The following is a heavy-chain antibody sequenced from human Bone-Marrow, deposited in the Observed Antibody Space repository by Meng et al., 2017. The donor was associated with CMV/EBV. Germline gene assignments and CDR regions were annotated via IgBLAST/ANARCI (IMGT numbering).Heavy chain of an antibody. V-gene: IGHV3-30*14. D-gene: IGHD3-3*01. Sequence: GESLKISCAASGFTFSSYAMHWVRQAPGKGLEWVATISYDGNSEYYADSVKGRFTISRDNSKDTLYLQMNSLRAEDTAVYYCASLLHYDFWSGPSDDDAFDIWGQGKMVTVSS. CDR3: ASLLHYDFWSGPSDDDAFDI. CDR2: ISYDGNSE. CDR1: GFTFSSYA. J-gene: IGHJ3*02.